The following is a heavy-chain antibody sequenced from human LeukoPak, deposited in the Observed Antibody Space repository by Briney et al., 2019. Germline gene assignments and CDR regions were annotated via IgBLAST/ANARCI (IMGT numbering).Heavy chain of an antibody. CDR1: GGSISSYY. J-gene: IGHJ6*02. V-gene: IGHV4-59*01. CDR2: IYYSGNT. D-gene: IGHD2-21*01. CDR3: ARGSGEGYYYYYGMDV. Sequence: SETLSLTCTVSGGSISSYYWSWIRQPPGKGLEWIGYIYYSGNTNYNPSLQSRVTISVDTSKNQFSLKLSSVTAADTAVYYCARGSGEGYYYYYGMDVWGQGATVTVSS.